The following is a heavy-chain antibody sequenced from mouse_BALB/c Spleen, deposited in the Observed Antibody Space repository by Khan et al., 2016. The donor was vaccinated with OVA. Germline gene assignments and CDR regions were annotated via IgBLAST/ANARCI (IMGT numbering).Heavy chain of an antibody. CDR1: GYTFTSYW. CDR2: IYPGSGST. D-gene: IGHD2-4*01. J-gene: IGHJ3*01. CDR3: TRGGYYDKSLFAY. V-gene: IGHV1S22*01. Sequence: LQQPGSELVRPGASVKLSCKASGYTFTSYWMHWVKQRHGQGLEWIGNIYPGSGSTNYDEMFKSKGTLTVDTSSSTAYIHLSSLTYDESAVYYCTRGGYYDKSLFAYWGQGTLVTVSA.